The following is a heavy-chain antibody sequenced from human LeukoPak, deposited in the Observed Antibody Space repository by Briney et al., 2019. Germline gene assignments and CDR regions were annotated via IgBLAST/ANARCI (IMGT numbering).Heavy chain of an antibody. V-gene: IGHV4-34*01. CDR2: INHSGST. CDR3: ARLDGSGSYSAFGFDY. J-gene: IGHJ4*02. CDR1: GGSFSGYY. Sequence: SETLSLTCAVYGGSFSGYYWSWIRQPPGKGLEWIGEINHSGSTNYNPSLKSRVTISVDTSKNQFSLKLSSVTAADTAVYYCARLDGSGSYSAFGFDYWGQGTLVTVSS. D-gene: IGHD3-10*01.